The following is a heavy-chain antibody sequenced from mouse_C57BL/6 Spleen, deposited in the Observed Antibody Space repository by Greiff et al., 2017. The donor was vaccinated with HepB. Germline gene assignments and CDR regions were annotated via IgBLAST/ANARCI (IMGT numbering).Heavy chain of an antibody. Sequence: VQLKESGAELVRPGASVKLSCTASGFNIKDDYMHWVKQRPEQGLEWIGWIDPENGDTEYASKFQGKATITADTSSNTAYLQLSSLTSEDTAVYYCTTGMITTVYYYAMDYWGQGTSVTVSS. V-gene: IGHV14-4*01. CDR1: GFNIKDDY. CDR3: TTGMITTVYYYAMDY. J-gene: IGHJ4*01. CDR2: IDPENGDT. D-gene: IGHD2-4*01.